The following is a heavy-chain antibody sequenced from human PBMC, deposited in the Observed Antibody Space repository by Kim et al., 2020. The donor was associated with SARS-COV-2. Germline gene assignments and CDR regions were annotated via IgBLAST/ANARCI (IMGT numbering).Heavy chain of an antibody. D-gene: IGHD3-22*01. CDR1: GFTFSDHY. Sequence: GGSLRLSCAASGFTFSDHYMDWVRQAPGKGLEWVGRTRNKANSYTTEYAASVKGRFTISRDDSKNSLYLQMNSLKTEDTAVYYCARTLAEYYYDSSGYLKGYYYYGMDVWGQGTTVTVSS. CDR3: ARTLAEYYYDSSGYLKGYYYYGMDV. CDR2: TRNKANSYTT. J-gene: IGHJ6*02. V-gene: IGHV3-72*01.